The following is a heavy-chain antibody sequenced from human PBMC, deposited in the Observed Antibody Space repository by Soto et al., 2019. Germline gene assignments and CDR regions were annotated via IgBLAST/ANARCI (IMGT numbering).Heavy chain of an antibody. J-gene: IGHJ4*02. CDR2: LRYDGSNK. CDR1: EFRFSGFG. Sequence: QVQLVESGGGVVQPGRSLRLSCAASEFRFSGFGMHWVRQAPGKGLEWVAILRYDGSNKYYADSVKGRFTISRDNSQNTLYLQMDSLRVEDTAVYYCARDGVGATTFYGYFDYWGQGILVTVSS. D-gene: IGHD1-26*01. CDR3: ARDGVGATTFYGYFDY. V-gene: IGHV3-33*01.